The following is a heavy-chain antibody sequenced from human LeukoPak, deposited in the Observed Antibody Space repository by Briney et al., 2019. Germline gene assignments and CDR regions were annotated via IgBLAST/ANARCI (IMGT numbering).Heavy chain of an antibody. CDR2: INPNSGGT. CDR3: ARDRGYCSGGSCRNWFDP. D-gene: IGHD2-15*01. CDR1: GYTFTGYY. J-gene: IGHJ5*02. Sequence: ASVKVSCKASGYTFTGYYMHWVRQAPGQGLEWMGRINPNSGGTNYAQKFQGRVTMTRDTPISTAYMELSRLRSDDTAVYYCARDRGYCSGGSCRNWFDPWGQGTLVTVSS. V-gene: IGHV1-2*06.